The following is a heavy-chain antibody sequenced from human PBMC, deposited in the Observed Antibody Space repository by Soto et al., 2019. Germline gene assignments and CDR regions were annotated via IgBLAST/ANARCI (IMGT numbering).Heavy chain of an antibody. D-gene: IGHD4-17*01. CDR1: GGSISSSSYY. J-gene: IGHJ4*02. V-gene: IGHV4-39*01. CDR2: IYYSGST. CDR3: ARQSDGDYVDY. Sequence: LSLTCTVSGGSISSSSYYWGWIRQPPGKGLEWIGSIYYSGSTYYNPSLKSRVTISVDTSKNQFSLKLSSVTAADTAVYYCARQSDGDYVDYWGQGTLVTVSS.